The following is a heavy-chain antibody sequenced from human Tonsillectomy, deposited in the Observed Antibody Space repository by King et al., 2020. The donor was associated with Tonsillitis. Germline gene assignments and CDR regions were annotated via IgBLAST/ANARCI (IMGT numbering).Heavy chain of an antibody. D-gene: IGHD2-15*01. CDR2: IIPIFGTA. V-gene: IGHV1-69*01. J-gene: IGHJ5*02. CDR1: GGTFSSYA. Sequence: QLVQSGAEVKKPGSSVKVSCKASGGTFSSYAISWVRQAPGQGLEWMGGIIPIFGTANYAQKFQGRVTITADESTSTAYMELSSLRSEDTAVYYCARRRVVVAATAYSWFDPWGQGTLVTVSS. CDR3: ARRRVVVAATAYSWFDP.